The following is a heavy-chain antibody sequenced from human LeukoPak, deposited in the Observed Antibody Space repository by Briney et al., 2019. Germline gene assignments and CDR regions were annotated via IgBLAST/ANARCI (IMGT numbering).Heavy chain of an antibody. CDR2: IYYSGST. V-gene: IGHV4-59*12. J-gene: IGHJ6*02. CDR3: ARDRVVAATYYYGMDV. CDR1: GGSISSYY. Sequence: SETLSLTCTVSGGSISSYYWSWIRQPPGKGLEWIGYIYYSGSTHYNPSLKSRITISVDTSKNQFSLKVTSVTAADTAVYYCARDRVVAATYYYGMDVWGQGTTVTVSS. D-gene: IGHD2-15*01.